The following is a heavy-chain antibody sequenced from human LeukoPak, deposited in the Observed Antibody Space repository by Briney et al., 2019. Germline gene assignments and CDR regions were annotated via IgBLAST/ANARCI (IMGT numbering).Heavy chain of an antibody. V-gene: IGHV3-30*18. CDR1: GFTFSSYG. CDR2: ISYDGSNK. D-gene: IGHD2-2*01. CDR3: AKHPAGGYCSSTSCYRMDDY. J-gene: IGHJ4*02. Sequence: GGSLRLSCAASGFTFSSYGMHWVRQAPGKGLEWVAVISYDGSNKYYADSVKGRFTISRDNSKNTLYLQMNSLRAEDTAVYYCAKHPAGGYCSSTSCYRMDDYWGQGTLVTVSS.